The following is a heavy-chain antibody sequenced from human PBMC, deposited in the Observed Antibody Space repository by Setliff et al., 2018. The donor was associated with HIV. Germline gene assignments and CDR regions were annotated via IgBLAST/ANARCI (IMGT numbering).Heavy chain of an antibody. CDR3: AKDPRAAVATICDY. CDR1: GISFSDYY. D-gene: IGHD5-12*01. Sequence: GWSLRLSCVTSGISFSDYYMSWFRQAPGKGLEWVSYISSSGGSTYYADSVKGRFTISRANSKNKLYLQLNSLRAEDTAVYYCAKDPRAAVATICDYWGQGTLVTVSS. V-gene: IGHV3-23*01. J-gene: IGHJ4*02. CDR2: ISSSGGST.